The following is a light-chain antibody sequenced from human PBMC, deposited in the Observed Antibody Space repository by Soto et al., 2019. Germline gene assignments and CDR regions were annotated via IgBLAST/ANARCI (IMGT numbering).Light chain of an antibody. Sequence: QSALTQPASVSGSPGQSITISCTGTSSDVGSYNLVSWYQQHPGKAPKLMIYEVSKRASGVSNRFSGSKSGNTASLTISGLQAEDEADYYCCSYAGSSTFVLGGGTKLTVL. CDR1: SSDVGSYNL. CDR2: EVS. V-gene: IGLV2-23*02. J-gene: IGLJ2*01. CDR3: CSYAGSSTFV.